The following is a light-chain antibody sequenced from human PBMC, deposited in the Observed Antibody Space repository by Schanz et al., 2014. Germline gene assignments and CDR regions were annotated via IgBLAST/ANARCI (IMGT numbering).Light chain of an antibody. CDR3: QQGSSFPFT. J-gene: IGKJ3*01. CDR2: DAS. Sequence: EILITQSPATLSVSPGQRATLSCRASHSVTSNLAWYQQKPGQAPRLLIYDASNRATGIPARFSGSGSGTDFTLTISSLQSEDFATYYCQQGSSFPFTFGPGTKVDFK. V-gene: IGKV3D-15*01. CDR1: HSVTSN.